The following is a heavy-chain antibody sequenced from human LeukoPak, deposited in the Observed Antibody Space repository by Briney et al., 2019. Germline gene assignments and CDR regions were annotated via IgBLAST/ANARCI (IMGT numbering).Heavy chain of an antibody. Sequence: GSLRLSCAASGFTFSSYGMHWVRQAPGKGLEWVAVIWYDGSNKYYADSVKGRFTISRDNSKNTLYLQMNSLRAEDTAVYYCARDNGVAAVSYYYYGMDVWGKGTTVTVSS. CDR1: GFTFSSYG. J-gene: IGHJ6*04. CDR3: ARDNGVAAVSYYYYGMDV. V-gene: IGHV3-33*01. D-gene: IGHD2-8*01. CDR2: IWYDGSNK.